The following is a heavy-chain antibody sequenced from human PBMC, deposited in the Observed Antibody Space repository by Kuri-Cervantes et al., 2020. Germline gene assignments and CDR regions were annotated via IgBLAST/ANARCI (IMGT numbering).Heavy chain of an antibody. V-gene: IGHV5-51*01. Sequence: GESLKISCMGCGYSFTTYCIGWVRQMPGKGLEWMGIMYPGDSDTRHSPSFEGQVTISADKSISTAYLQWSSLKASDTAMYYCARNHHDILTGYYDFYMDVWGKGTTVTVSS. J-gene: IGHJ6*03. D-gene: IGHD3-9*01. CDR1: GYSFTTYC. CDR2: MYPGDSDT. CDR3: ARNHHDILTGYYDFYMDV.